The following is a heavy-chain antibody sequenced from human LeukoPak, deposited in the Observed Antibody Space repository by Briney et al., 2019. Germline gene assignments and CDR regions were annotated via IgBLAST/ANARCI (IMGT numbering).Heavy chain of an antibody. CDR2: FDPEDGET. V-gene: IGHV1-24*01. CDR1: GYTLTELS. D-gene: IGHD3-10*01. Sequence: GASVKVSCKVSGYTLTELSMHWVRQAPGKGLEWMGGFDPEDGETIYAQKFQGRVTMTEDTSTDTAYMELSSLRSEGTAVYYCATEFGELSHNWFDPWGQGTLVTVSS. CDR3: ATEFGELSHNWFDP. J-gene: IGHJ5*02.